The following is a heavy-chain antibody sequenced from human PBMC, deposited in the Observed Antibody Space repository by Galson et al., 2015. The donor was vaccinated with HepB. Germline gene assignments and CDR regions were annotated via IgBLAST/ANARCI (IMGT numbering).Heavy chain of an antibody. CDR2: ISGSGGST. J-gene: IGHJ6*02. Sequence: SLRLSCAASGFAFSSYAMSWVRQAPGKGLEWVSAISGSGGSTYYADSVKGRFTISRDNSKNTLYLQMNSLRAEDTAVYYCAKAPEIFGVVIIVSYYYYGMDVWGQGTTVTVSS. D-gene: IGHD3-3*01. V-gene: IGHV3-23*01. CDR1: GFAFSSYA. CDR3: AKAPEIFGVVIIVSYYYYGMDV.